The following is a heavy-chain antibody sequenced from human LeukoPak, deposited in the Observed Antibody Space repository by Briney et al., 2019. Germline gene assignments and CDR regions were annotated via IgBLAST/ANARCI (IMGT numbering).Heavy chain of an antibody. V-gene: IGHV4-59*12. J-gene: IGHJ3*02. D-gene: IGHD6-19*01. CDR1: GGSISSYY. CDR3: AMTGITVSGGFDI. CDR2: IYYSGST. Sequence: SETLSLTCTVSGGSISSYYWSWIRQPPGKGLEWIGYIYYSGSTNYNPSLKSRLIISVDKSKNQFSLQLSSVTAADTAVYYCAMTGITVSGGFDIWGQRTMVTVSS.